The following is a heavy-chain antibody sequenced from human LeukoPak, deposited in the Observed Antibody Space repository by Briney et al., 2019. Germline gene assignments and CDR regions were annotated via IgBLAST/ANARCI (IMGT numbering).Heavy chain of an antibody. Sequence: PSETLSLTCTVSGGSISSGDYYWSWIRQPLGKGLEWIGYIYYSGSTYYNPSLKSRVTISVDTSKNQFSLKLSSVTAADTAVYYCARDPSLAARVRDDAFDIWGQGTMVTVSS. D-gene: IGHD6-6*01. CDR2: IYYSGST. V-gene: IGHV4-30-4*08. CDR1: GGSISSGDYY. CDR3: ARDPSLAARVRDDAFDI. J-gene: IGHJ3*02.